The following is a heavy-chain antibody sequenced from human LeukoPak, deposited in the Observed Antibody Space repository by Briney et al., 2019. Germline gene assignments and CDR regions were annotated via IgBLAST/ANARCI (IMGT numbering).Heavy chain of an antibody. CDR1: GFTVSSNY. Sequence: GGSLSLSCAASGFTVSSNYMSWVRQAPGKGLEWVSVIYSGGSTYYADSVKGRFTISRHNSKNTLHLQMNSLRAKDTAVYYCARGGTFSAFNIWGQGTMVTVSS. J-gene: IGHJ3*02. D-gene: IGHD3-16*01. CDR3: ARGGTFSAFNI. CDR2: IYSGGST. V-gene: IGHV3-53*04.